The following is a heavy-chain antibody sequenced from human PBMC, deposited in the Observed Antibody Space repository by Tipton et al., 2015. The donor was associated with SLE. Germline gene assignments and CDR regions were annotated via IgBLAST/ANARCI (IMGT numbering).Heavy chain of an antibody. D-gene: IGHD2-21*01. CDR2: IYYSGST. CDR1: GGSISSSSYY. J-gene: IGHJ6*03. V-gene: IGHV4-39*07. Sequence: GSLRLSCTVSGGSISSSSYYWGWIRQPPGKGLEWIGSIYYSGSTYYNPSLKSRVTISVDTSKNQFSLKLSSVTAADTAVYYCARVWGYLSLNYYYYMDVWGKGTTVTVSS. CDR3: ARVWGYLSLNYYYYMDV.